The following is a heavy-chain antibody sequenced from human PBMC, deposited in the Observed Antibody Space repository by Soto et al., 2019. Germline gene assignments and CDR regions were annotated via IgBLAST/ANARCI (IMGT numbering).Heavy chain of an antibody. J-gene: IGHJ6*02. Sequence: SETLSLTCAVYGGSFSGYYWSWIRQPPGKGLEWIGEINHSGSTNYNPSLKSRVTISVDTSKNQFSLKLSSVTAADTAVYYCARGKTYSSSSYYYYGMDVWGQGTTVTVSS. CDR2: INHSGST. D-gene: IGHD6-13*01. CDR3: ARGKTYSSSSYYYYGMDV. CDR1: GGSFSGYY. V-gene: IGHV4-34*01.